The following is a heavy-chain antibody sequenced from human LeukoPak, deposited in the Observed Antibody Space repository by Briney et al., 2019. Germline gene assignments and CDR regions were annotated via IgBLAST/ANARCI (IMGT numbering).Heavy chain of an antibody. CDR2: ISSSGSTI. D-gene: IGHD3-10*01. V-gene: IGHV3-48*03. CDR3: ARVWVYLDY. CDR1: GFTFRSYE. Sequence: GGSLRLSCAASGFTFRSYEMSWVRQAPGKGLEWVSYISSSGSTIYYADSVKGRFTISRDNAKNSLYLQMNSLRAEDTAVYYCARVWVYLDYWGQGTLVTASS. J-gene: IGHJ4*02.